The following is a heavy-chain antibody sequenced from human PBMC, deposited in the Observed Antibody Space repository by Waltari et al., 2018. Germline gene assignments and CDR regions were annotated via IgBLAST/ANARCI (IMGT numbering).Heavy chain of an antibody. Sequence: QVQLVQSGAEVKKPGASVTVSCKASGYTFTSYDINWVRQATGQGLEWMGWMNPNSGNTGYAQKFQGRVTITRNTSISTAYMELSSLRSEDTAVYYCARGITIFGVVRGTYMDVWGKGTTVTISS. V-gene: IGHV1-8*03. J-gene: IGHJ6*03. D-gene: IGHD3-3*01. CDR2: MNPNSGNT. CDR3: ARGITIFGVVRGTYMDV. CDR1: GYTFTSYD.